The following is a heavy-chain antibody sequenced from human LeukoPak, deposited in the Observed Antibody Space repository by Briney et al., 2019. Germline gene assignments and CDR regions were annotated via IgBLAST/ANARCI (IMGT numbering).Heavy chain of an antibody. CDR2: IYHSGST. V-gene: IGHV4-38-2*02. Sequence: SETLSLTCTVSGYSIGSGYYWVWMRQPPGKGLQWIGSIYHSGSTYYNPSLKSRVTISAGTSKNQFSLKLSSVTAADTAVYYCARGTDCSGGDNCYSPSAFDIWGQGTMVTVSS. CDR1: GYSIGSGYY. D-gene: IGHD2-15*01. J-gene: IGHJ3*02. CDR3: ARGTDCSGGDNCYSPSAFDI.